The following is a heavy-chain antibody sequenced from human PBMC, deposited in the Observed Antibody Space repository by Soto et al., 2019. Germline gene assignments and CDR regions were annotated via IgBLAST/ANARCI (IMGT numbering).Heavy chain of an antibody. J-gene: IGHJ4*01. CDR3: ARRYFDWAIDY. CDR1: GFSLSTSGVG. V-gene: IGHV2-5*01. Sequence: ESGPTLVKPTQTLTLTCTFSGFSLSTSGVGVGWIRQPPGKALEWLALIYWNDDKRYSPSLKSRLTITKDTSKNQVVLTMNNMDPVDTATYYWARRYFDWAIDYCVHGTLVTVSS. CDR2: IYWNDDK. D-gene: IGHD3-9*01.